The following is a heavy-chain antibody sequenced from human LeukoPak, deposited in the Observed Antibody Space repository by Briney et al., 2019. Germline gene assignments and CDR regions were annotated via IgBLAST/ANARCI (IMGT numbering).Heavy chain of an antibody. J-gene: IGHJ4*02. CDR2: ISGSGGST. D-gene: IGHD5-18*01. V-gene: IGHV3-23*01. Sequence: PGGSLRLSCAASGFTFSSYAMSWVRQAPGKGLEWVSAISGSGGSTYYADSVKGRFTISRDNSKNTLYLQMNSLRAEDTAVYYYAKVAGYSYVGVYYFDYWGQGTLVTVSS. CDR3: AKVAGYSYVGVYYFDY. CDR1: GFTFSSYA.